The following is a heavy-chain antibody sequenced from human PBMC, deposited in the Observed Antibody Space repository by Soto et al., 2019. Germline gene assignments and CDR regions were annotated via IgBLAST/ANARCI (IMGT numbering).Heavy chain of an antibody. V-gene: IGHV3-23*01. J-gene: IGHJ3*02. CDR2: LSRGGGST. CDR3: ARDGQYRTDGFDI. CDR1: GFTYSSHG. D-gene: IGHD5-12*01. Sequence: EAQLLESGGELIQPGGSLRLSCAASGFTYSSHGMSWVRQAPGKGPEWIAGLSRGGGSTYYADSVKGRFTISRDNSKNTLDLIMNSLRVEDTALYYCARDGQYRTDGFDIWGQGTMVTVSS.